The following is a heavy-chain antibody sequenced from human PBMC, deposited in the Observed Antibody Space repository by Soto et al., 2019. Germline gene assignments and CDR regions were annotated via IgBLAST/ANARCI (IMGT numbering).Heavy chain of an antibody. V-gene: IGHV1-69*13. CDR1: GGTFSTYG. CDR3: ARAGVVGSWYRPYYYYGMDV. D-gene: IGHD6-13*01. J-gene: IGHJ6*02. CDR2: FTPVFGTS. Sequence: ASVKVSCKASGGTFSTYGIIWVRQAPGQGLEWMGSFTPVFGTSFHAQRFKGRITITADESTNTAYMELSSLRSDDTAVYYCARAGVVGSWYRPYYYYGMDVWGQGTTVTVSS.